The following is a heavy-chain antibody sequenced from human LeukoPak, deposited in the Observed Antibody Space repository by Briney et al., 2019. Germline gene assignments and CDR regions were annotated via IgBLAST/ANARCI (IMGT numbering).Heavy chain of an antibody. D-gene: IGHD4-17*01. V-gene: IGHV3-9*01. CDR3: AKDAGYGDYSYYFDY. J-gene: IGHJ4*02. CDR2: ISWNSGSI. CDR1: GFTFDDYA. Sequence: PGGSLRLSCPASGFTFDDYAMHWVRQAPGKGLEWVSGISWNSGSIGYADSVKGRFTISRDNAKNSLYLQMTSLRAEDTALYYCAKDAGYGDYSYYFDYWGQGTLVTVSS.